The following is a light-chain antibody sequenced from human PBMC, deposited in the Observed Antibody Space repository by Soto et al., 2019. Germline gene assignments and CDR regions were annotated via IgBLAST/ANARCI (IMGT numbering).Light chain of an antibody. J-gene: IGKJ1*01. Sequence: DIQMTQSPATLSASVGDRVTITCRASQSISSWLAWYQQKPGKAPNLLIYDASSLESGVPTRISGSGSGTEFTLTISSLQPDDFATYYCQQYDSFSWTFGQGTNVDIK. CDR3: QQYDSFSWT. CDR1: QSISSW. V-gene: IGKV1-5*01. CDR2: DAS.